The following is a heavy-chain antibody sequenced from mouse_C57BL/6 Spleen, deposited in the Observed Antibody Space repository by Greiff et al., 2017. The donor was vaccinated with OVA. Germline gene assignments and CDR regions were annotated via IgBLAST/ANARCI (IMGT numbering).Heavy chain of an antibody. CDR3: ARSVATTVVAPDYFDY. D-gene: IGHD1-1*01. V-gene: IGHV1-64*01. CDR1: GYTFTSYW. Sequence: QVQLQQPGAELVKPGASVKLSCKASGYTFTSYWMHWVKQRPGQGLEWIGMIHPNSGSTNYNEKFKSKATLTVDKSSSTAYMQLSSLTSEDSAVYYCARSVATTVVAPDYFDYWGQGTTLTVSS. J-gene: IGHJ2*01. CDR2: IHPNSGST.